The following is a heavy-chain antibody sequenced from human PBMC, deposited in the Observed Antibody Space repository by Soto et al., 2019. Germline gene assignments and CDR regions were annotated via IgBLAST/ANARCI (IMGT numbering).Heavy chain of an antibody. V-gene: IGHV4-59*02. CDR2: IHYTGSR. D-gene: IGHD3-16*01. CDR3: ARWGHPAVKAFDI. Sequence: SETLSLTCTGSGASVNDYYWNWVRQPLGKGLEWIGFIHYTGSRIFNPSLQSRVTMSVDVSQNQFSLRLTSVTAADTAIYYCARWGHPAVKAFDIWGQGTTVTVSS. J-gene: IGHJ3*02. CDR1: GASVNDYY.